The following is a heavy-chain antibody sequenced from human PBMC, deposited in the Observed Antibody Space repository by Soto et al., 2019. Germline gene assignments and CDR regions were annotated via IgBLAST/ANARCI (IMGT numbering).Heavy chain of an antibody. CDR1: GGTFSSYA. D-gene: IGHD3-9*01. CDR2: IIPIFGTA. CDR3: AREWYDILTGYDFFWYFDY. Sequence: SVKVSCKASGGTFSSYAISWVRQAPGQGLEWMGGIIPIFGTANYAQKFQGRVTITADESTSTAYMELSSLRSEDTAVYYCAREWYDILTGYDFFWYFDYWGQG. J-gene: IGHJ4*02. V-gene: IGHV1-69*13.